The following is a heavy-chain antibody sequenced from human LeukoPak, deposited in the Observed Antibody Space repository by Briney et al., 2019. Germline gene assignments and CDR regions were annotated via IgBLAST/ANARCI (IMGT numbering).Heavy chain of an antibody. Sequence: GGSLRLSCAASGFTFSSYALHWVGKAPGKGLEWVAVISYDGSNKYYADSVKGRFTISRDNSKNTLYLQMNSLRAEDTAVYYCAREPRDGYNLDYWGQGTLVTVSS. CDR1: GFTFSSYA. D-gene: IGHD5-24*01. CDR3: AREPRDGYNLDY. J-gene: IGHJ4*02. CDR2: ISYDGSNK. V-gene: IGHV3-30*04.